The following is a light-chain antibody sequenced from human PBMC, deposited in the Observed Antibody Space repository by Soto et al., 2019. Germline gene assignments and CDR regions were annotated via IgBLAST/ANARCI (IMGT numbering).Light chain of an antibody. CDR3: QQRKNWHPIT. J-gene: IGKJ5*01. Sequence: ELELTQCPATLSLSPGATAPLFCSASQNVDKFLAWYQQRPGQPPRLLIFDSPNRATGVPVRFSGSGSGTVFTLTIGSLEPEDSAVYYCQQRKNWHPITFGQGTRLEIK. V-gene: IGKV3-11*01. CDR2: DSP. CDR1: QNVDKF.